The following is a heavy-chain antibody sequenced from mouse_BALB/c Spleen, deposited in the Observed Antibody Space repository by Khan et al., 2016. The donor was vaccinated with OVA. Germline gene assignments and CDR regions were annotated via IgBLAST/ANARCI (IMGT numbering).Heavy chain of an antibody. V-gene: IGHV3-8*02. CDR1: GDSITSGY. D-gene: IGHD2-14*01. CDR3: ARWNYRYDGYFDY. Sequence: VQLKESGPCLVKPSQTLSLTCSVTGDSITSGYWNWIRKFPGNKLEYMGYISSSDSTFYNPSLKSRISITRDTSKNQYYLQLNSVTTEDTATYYCARWNYRYDGYFDYWGQGTTRTVSS. CDR2: ISSSDST. J-gene: IGHJ2*01.